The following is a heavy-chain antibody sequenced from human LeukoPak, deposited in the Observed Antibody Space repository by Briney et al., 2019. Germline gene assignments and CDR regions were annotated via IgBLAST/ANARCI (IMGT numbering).Heavy chain of an antibody. CDR3: AKDRRTADVPSGGFGYNDY. Sequence: PGGSLRLSCAASGFTFSSYSMNWVRQAPGKGLEWVSYISSSSSTIYYADSVKGRFTISRDNAKNSLYLQMNSLRAEDTAVYYCAKDRRTADVPSGGFGYNDYWGQGTLVTVSS. D-gene: IGHD3-10*01. V-gene: IGHV3-48*04. J-gene: IGHJ4*02. CDR2: ISSSSSTI. CDR1: GFTFSSYS.